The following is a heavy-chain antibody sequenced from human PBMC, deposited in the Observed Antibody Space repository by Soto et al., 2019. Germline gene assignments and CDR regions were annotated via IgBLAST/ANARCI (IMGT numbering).Heavy chain of an antibody. V-gene: IGHV3-21*01. J-gene: IGHJ5*02. Sequence: PGGSLRLSCAASGCTFRSFTMNWVRQAPGKGLEWVSTISSNSAYIYYTDALRGRFTISRDNAKNSLHLQMNTLSAEDTPVHYCTRDASRDTSARGSFDPWSPGT. CDR1: GCTFRSFT. CDR2: ISSNSAYI. CDR3: TRDASRDTSARGSFDP. D-gene: IGHD2-2*01.